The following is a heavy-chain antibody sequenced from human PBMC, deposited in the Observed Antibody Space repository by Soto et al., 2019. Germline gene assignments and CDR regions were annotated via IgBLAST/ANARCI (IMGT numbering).Heavy chain of an antibody. CDR3: ARQTKPVADPKFDY. CDR2: IWYDGSNK. Sequence: QVQLVESGGGVVQPGRSLRLSCAASGFTFSSYGMHWVRQAPGKGLEWVAVIWYDGSNKYYADSVKGRFTISRDNSKNTLYLQMNSLRAEDTAVYYCARQTKPVADPKFDYWGQGTLVTVSS. CDR1: GFTFSSYG. J-gene: IGHJ4*02. V-gene: IGHV3-33*01. D-gene: IGHD6-19*01.